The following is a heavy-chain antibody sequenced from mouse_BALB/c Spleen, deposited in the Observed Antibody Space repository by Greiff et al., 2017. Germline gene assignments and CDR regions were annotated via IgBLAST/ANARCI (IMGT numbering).Heavy chain of an antibody. CDR3: ASYDGYYFDY. D-gene: IGHD2-3*01. V-gene: IGHV3-2*02. CDR1: GYSITSDYA. J-gene: IGHJ2*01. CDR2: ISYSGST. Sequence: VQLKESGPGLVKPSQSLSLTCTVTGYSITSDYAWNWIRQFPGNKLEWMGYISYSGSTSYNPSLKSRISITRDTSKNQFFLQLNSVTTEDTATYYCASYDGYYFDYWGQGTTLTVSS.